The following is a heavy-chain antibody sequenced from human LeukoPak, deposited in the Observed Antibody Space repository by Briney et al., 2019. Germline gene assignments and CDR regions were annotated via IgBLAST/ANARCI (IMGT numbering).Heavy chain of an antibody. J-gene: IGHJ4*02. CDR1: GYTFTSYA. CDR3: ARGRCSGGSCYGY. D-gene: IGHD2-15*01. V-gene: IGHV7-4-1*02. CDR2: INTNTGNP. Sequence: PGGSLRLSCAASGYTFTSYAMNWVRQAPGQGLEWMGWINTNTGNPTYAQGFTGRFVFSLDTSVSTAYLQISSLKAEDTAVYYCARGRCSGGSCYGYWGQGTLVTVSS.